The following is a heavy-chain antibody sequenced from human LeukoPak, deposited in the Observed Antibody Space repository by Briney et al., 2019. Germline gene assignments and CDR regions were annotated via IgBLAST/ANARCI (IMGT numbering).Heavy chain of an antibody. V-gene: IGHV3-23*01. J-gene: IGHJ4*02. CDR1: GFTFSSYA. D-gene: IGHD4-17*01. CDR2: ISGSGDST. Sequence: GGSLRLSCAASGFTFSSYAMSWVRQAPGKGLEWVSVISGSGDSTYYADSVKGRFTISRDNSKNTLYLQMNSLRAEDTAVYYCARRGESTSYGDYRFDYWGQGTLVTVSS. CDR3: ARRGESTSYGDYRFDY.